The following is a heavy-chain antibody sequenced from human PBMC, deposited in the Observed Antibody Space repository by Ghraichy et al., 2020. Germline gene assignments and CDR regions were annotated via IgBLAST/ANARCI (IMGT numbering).Heavy chain of an antibody. V-gene: IGHV4-4*02. CDR3: ERVPCCPSGFSDGSGYYWEMLWFGP. J-gene: IGHJ5*02. D-gene: IGHD3-22*01. Sequence: SETPSLTCAVSGASISSSDWWTWVRQPPGKGLEWLAEMHHGGNTNYNPSIRSRVTISLDKSRNLLSLNVKSVTAADTAVYFCERVPCCPSGFSDGSGYYWEMLWFGPWGRGTLFTVAS. CDR1: GASISSSDW. CDR2: MHHGGNT.